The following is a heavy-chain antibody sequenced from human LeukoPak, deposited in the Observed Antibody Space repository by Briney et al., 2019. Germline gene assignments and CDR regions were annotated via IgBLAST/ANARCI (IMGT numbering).Heavy chain of an antibody. J-gene: IGHJ2*01. V-gene: IGHV1-69*02. Sequence: EASVTVSCKASGGTFSSYTISWVRQAPGQGLEWMGRIIPILGIANYAQKFQGRVTITADKSTSTAYMELSSLRSEDTAVYYCARVGGPPHRNWYFDLWGRGTLVTVSS. CDR1: GGTFSSYT. CDR3: ARVGGPPHRNWYFDL. CDR2: IIPILGIA. D-gene: IGHD3-16*01.